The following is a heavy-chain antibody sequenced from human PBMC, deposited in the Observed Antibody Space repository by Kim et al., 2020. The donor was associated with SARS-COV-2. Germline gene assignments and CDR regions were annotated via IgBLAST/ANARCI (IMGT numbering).Heavy chain of an antibody. J-gene: IGHJ4*02. D-gene: IGHD2-21*02. Sequence: GGSLRLSCAASGFTFSSYAMNWVRQAPGKGLEWVSGISAGGGSTYYADSVKGRFTISRDNSKNTVCLQMNSLRAEDTAVYYCAKDIFRVVVTASPFDHWGQGPLVTVSS. CDR3: AKDIFRVVVTASPFDH. CDR2: ISAGGGST. CDR1: GFTFSSYA. V-gene: IGHV3-23*01.